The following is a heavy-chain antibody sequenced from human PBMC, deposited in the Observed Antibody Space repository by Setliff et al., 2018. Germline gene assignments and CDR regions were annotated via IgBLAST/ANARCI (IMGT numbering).Heavy chain of an antibody. J-gene: IGHJ6*03. D-gene: IGHD4-17*01. V-gene: IGHV4-61*01. CDR3: ARDSRVYGDYYYHMDV. CDR2: IFYSGST. Sequence: SETLSLTCTVSGGSVSISSYYWSWIRQPPGKGLEWIGYIFYSGSTKYNPSLKSRVTXXXXTXXNXXXXXXXXXXXXXXAVXXXARDSRVYGDYYYHMDVWGKGTTVTVSS. CDR1: GGSVSISSYY.